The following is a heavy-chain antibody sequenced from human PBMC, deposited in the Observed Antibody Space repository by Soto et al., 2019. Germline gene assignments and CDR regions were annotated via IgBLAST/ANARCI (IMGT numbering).Heavy chain of an antibody. CDR2: IWYDGSNK. Sequence: QVQLVESGGGVVQPGRSLRLSCAASGFTFSSYGMHWVRQAPGKGLEWVAVIWYDGSNKYYADSVKGRFTISRDNSKNTLYLQMNSLRAEDTAVYYCARAHYGYYEGYFDYWGQGTLVTVSS. J-gene: IGHJ4*02. CDR1: GFTFSSYG. V-gene: IGHV3-33*01. CDR3: ARAHYGYYEGYFDY. D-gene: IGHD4-17*01.